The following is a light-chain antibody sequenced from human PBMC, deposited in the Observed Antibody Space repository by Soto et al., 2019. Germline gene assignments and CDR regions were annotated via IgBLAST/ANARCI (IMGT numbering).Light chain of an antibody. Sequence: QSVLTQPASVSGSPGQSITISCTGTSSDVGGYNYVSWYQQHPGKAPKLMIYDVSNRPSGVSNRFSGSKSGNTASLTISGLQAEDEAGYYCSSYTSSSTLRVFGTGTKVTVL. CDR1: SSDVGGYNY. J-gene: IGLJ1*01. V-gene: IGLV2-14*01. CDR3: SSYTSSSTLRV. CDR2: DVS.